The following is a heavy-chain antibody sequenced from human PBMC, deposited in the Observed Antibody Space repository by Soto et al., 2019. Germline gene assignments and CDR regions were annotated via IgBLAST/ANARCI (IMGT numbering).Heavy chain of an antibody. CDR1: GGSISSSSYY. Sequence: QLQLQESGPGLVKPSETLSLTCTVSGGSISSSSYYWGWIRQPPGKGLEWIGSIYYSGSTYYNPSLKSRVTSSVDTSKNQCSRKLSSVTAADTAVDYCASPKIAVYNWFDPWGQGTLVTVSS. D-gene: IGHD6-19*01. V-gene: IGHV4-39*01. J-gene: IGHJ5*02. CDR2: IYYSGST. CDR3: ASPKIAVYNWFDP.